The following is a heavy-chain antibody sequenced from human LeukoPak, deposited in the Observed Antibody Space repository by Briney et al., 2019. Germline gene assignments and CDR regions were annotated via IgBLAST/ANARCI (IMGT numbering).Heavy chain of an antibody. J-gene: IGHJ4*02. CDR3: ARRLRRNYFDY. CDR2: IPYDGSSK. CDR1: GFTFSSHG. V-gene: IGHV3-30*02. Sequence: GGSLRLSCAASGFTFSSHGMHWVRQAPGKGLEWVAFIPYDGSSKYYADSVKGRFTISRDNSKNTLYLQMNSLRAEDTAVYYCARRLRRNYFDYWGQGTLVTVSS. D-gene: IGHD4-17*01.